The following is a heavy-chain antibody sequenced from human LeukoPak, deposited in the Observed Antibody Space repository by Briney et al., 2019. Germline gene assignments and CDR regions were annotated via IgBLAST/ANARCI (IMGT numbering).Heavy chain of an antibody. CDR1: GFTFSSYG. J-gene: IGHJ6*02. V-gene: IGHV3-30*18. D-gene: IGHD3-3*02. CDR3: AKVVTYSILPFTYYYYGMDV. CDR2: ISYDGSNK. Sequence: GGSLRLSCADSGFTFSSYGMHWVRQAPGKGLEWVAVISYDGSNKYYADSVKGRFTISRDNSKNTLYLQMNSLRAEDTAVYYCAKVVTYSILPFTYYYYGMDVWGQGTTVTVSS.